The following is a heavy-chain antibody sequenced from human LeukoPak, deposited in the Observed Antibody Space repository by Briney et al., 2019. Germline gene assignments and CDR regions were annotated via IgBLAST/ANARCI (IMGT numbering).Heavy chain of an antibody. D-gene: IGHD3-22*01. V-gene: IGHV1-18*01. CDR2: ISAYNGNT. CDR1: GYTFTSYG. J-gene: IGHJ3*02. CDR3: ARSFNRGAMIVVRPGAFDN. Sequence: ASVKVSCKASGYTFTSYGISWVRQAPGQGLEWMGWISAYNGNTNYAQKLQGRVTMTTDTSTSTAYMELRSLRSDDTAVYYCARSFNRGAMIVVRPGAFDNWGQGTMVTVSS.